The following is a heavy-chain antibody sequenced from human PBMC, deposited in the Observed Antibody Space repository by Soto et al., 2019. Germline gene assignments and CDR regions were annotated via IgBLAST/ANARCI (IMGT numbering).Heavy chain of an antibody. J-gene: IGHJ4*02. CDR1: GVTFSSYG. V-gene: IGHV3-23*01. CDR2: ISGSGGST. CDR3: ARDPVYDFLTGYYSYYFDY. D-gene: IGHD3-9*01. Sequence: GGPLRLSWGAFGVTFSSYGMSWVLQAPGKGLLWVSAISGSGGSTYYADSVKGRFTISRDNSKNTLYLQMNSLRAEDTAVYYCARDPVYDFLTGYYSYYFDYWGQGTLVTVSS.